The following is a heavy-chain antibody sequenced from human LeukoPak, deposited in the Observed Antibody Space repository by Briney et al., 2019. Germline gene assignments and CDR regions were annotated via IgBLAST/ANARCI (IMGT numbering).Heavy chain of an antibody. J-gene: IGHJ4*02. V-gene: IGHV3-11*01. CDR1: GFIFSDYY. Sequence: GGSLRLSCAASGFIFSDYYMSWIRQAPGKGLEWISYISGGGTTIYYADSVKGRFTISRDNTKNSLYLHMSGLRAEDTAMYYCARDSWEMAPMRLGFWGKGDLVTVSS. CDR3: ARDSWEMAPMRLGF. CDR2: ISGGGTTI. D-gene: IGHD6-25*01.